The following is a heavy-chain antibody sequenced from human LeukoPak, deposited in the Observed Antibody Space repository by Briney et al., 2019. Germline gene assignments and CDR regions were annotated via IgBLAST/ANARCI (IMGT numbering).Heavy chain of an antibody. V-gene: IGHV4-34*01. J-gene: IGHJ3*02. CDR1: GGSFSGYY. D-gene: IGHD3-22*01. CDR2: INHRGST. Sequence: SEPLSLTCAVYGGSFSGYYWSWLRQPPGKGLEWIGAINHRGSTNYNPSLKSRVTISVDTSKNQFSLKLSSVTAANTAVYYCARVPYYYDSSGYPAPRAFDIWGQGTMVTVSS. CDR3: ARVPYYYDSSGYPAPRAFDI.